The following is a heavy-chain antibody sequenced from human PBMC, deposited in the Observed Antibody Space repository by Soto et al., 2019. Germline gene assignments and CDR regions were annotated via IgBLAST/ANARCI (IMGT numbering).Heavy chain of an antibody. CDR3: ASLHMTPYYFDY. V-gene: IGHV4-39*01. CDR1: GGSISSKDSY. D-gene: IGHD2-21*01. CDR2: ISYSGNT. Sequence: SDTLSLTCSVSGGSISSKDSYWGWIRQHPGKGLEWIGRISYSGNTYYNPSLKGRVTISVDTSWTQFSLKLHSVTAADTAVYYCASLHMTPYYFDYWGQGSLVTVS. J-gene: IGHJ4*02.